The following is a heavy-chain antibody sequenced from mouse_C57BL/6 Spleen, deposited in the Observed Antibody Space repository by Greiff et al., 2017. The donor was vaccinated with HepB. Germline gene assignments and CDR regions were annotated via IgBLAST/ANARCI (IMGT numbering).Heavy chain of an antibody. CDR3: ARRNDYDWFAY. CDR2: IDPSDSYT. V-gene: IGHV1-50*01. CDR1: GYTFTSYW. J-gene: IGHJ3*01. D-gene: IGHD2-4*01. Sequence: QVQLQQPGAELVKPGASVKLSCKASGYTFTSYWMQWVKQRPGQGLEWIGEIDPSDSYTNYNQKFKGKATLTVDTSSSTAYMQLSSLTSEDSAVYYCARRNDYDWFAYWGQGTLVTGSA.